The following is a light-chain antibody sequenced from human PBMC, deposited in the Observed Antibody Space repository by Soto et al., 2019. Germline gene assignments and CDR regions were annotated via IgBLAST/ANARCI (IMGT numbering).Light chain of an antibody. CDR2: GSS. CDR3: QQYGDSPRT. Sequence: EIVLTQSPGTLSLSPGERATLSCRASQSVFNNHIGWYQQKPGQAPRRLIYGSSTRATGIPDRFSGSGSGTDFTLTISRLETEDFAVYYCQQYGDSPRTFGQGTKVDIK. V-gene: IGKV3-20*01. J-gene: IGKJ1*01. CDR1: QSVFNNH.